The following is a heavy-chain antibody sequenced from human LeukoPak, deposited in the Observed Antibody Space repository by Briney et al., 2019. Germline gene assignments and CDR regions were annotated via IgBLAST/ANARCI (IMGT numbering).Heavy chain of an antibody. CDR3: ARGLITMIVVD. CDR2: ISYDGSNK. V-gene: IGHV3-30-3*01. CDR1: GFTFSNSV. D-gene: IGHD3-22*01. Sequence: GRSLRLSCAASGFTFSNSVMHWVRQAPGKGLEWVAVISYDGSNKYYAGSVKGRFTISRDNSKNTLYLQMNSLRAEDTAVYYCARGLITMIVVDWGQGTLVTVSS. J-gene: IGHJ4*02.